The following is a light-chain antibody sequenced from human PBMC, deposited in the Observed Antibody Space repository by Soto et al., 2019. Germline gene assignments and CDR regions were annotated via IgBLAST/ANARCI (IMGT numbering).Light chain of an antibody. CDR2: TAS. J-gene: IGKJ5*01. V-gene: IGKV1-12*01. CDR1: QGVSTW. CDR3: QQAASFPIT. Sequence: DIRMTQSPSSVSSCVGDIVTITGRASQGVSTWLAWYQQKPGKAPNLLIYTASSLQSGVPSRFSGSGSGTDFTLTINGLQPEDFATYYCQQAASFPITFGQGTRLEI.